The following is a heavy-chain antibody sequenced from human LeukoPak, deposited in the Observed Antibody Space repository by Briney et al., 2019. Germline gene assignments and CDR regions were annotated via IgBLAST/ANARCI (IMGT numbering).Heavy chain of an antibody. Sequence: ASVKVSCKASGYTFTGYYMHWVRQAPGQGLEWMGRINPNSGGTNYAQKFQGRVTMTRDTSISTAYMELSRLRSDDTAVYYCARDLYTVRYFDWLLDYWGQGTLVTVSS. CDR2: INPNSGGT. V-gene: IGHV1-2*06. D-gene: IGHD3-9*01. J-gene: IGHJ4*02. CDR1: GYTFTGYY. CDR3: ARDLYTVRYFDWLLDY.